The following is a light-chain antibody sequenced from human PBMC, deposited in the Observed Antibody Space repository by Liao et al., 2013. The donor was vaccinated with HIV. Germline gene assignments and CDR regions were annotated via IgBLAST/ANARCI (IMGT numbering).Light chain of an antibody. J-gene: IGLJ2*01. CDR1: NIANEN. CDR2: YDS. Sequence: SYVLTQPPSVSVAPGETASISCGGDNIANENVHWYQQKPGQAPLLVIFYDSVRPSGIPERFSGSNSWNSATLTIARVEAGDEADYYCQVWDSNSDRVVFGGGTKLTVL. V-gene: IGLV3-21*04. CDR3: QVWDSNSDRVV.